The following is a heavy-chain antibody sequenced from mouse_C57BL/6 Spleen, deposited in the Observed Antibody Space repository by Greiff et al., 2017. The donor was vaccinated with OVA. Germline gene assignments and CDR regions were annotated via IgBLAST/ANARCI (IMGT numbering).Heavy chain of an antibody. CDR3: ASSDSSGPYYFDY. V-gene: IGHV1-61*01. J-gene: IGHJ2*01. CDR2: IYPSDSET. CDR1: GYTFTSYW. Sequence: QVQLQQPGAELVRPGSSVKLSCKASGYTFTSYWMDWVKQRPGQGLEWIGNIYPSDSETHYNQKFKDKATLTVDKSSSTAYMQLSSLTSEDSAVYYGASSDSSGPYYFDYWGQGTTLTVSS. D-gene: IGHD3-2*02.